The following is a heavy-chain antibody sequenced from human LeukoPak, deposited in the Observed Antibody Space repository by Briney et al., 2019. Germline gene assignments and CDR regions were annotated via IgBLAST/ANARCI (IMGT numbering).Heavy chain of an antibody. Sequence: SETLSLTCAVYGGSFSGHYWSWIRQPPGKGLEWIGEINHSGSTNYNPSLKSRVTISVDTSKNQFSLKLSSVTAADTAVYYCASAIHHYGMDVWGQGTTVTVSS. CDR2: INHSGST. V-gene: IGHV4-34*01. D-gene: IGHD2-2*02. J-gene: IGHJ6*02. CDR1: GGSFSGHY. CDR3: ASAIHHYGMDV.